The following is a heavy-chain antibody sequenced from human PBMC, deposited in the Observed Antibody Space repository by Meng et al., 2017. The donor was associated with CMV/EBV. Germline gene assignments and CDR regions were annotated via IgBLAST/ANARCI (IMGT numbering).Heavy chain of an antibody. CDR1: GGSVSSSSYY. J-gene: IGHJ4*02. V-gene: IGHV4-61*01. Sequence: QVQLQESGPGLVKPSETLSLTCTVSGGSVSSSSYYWSWIRQPPGKGLEWIGYIYYSGSTNYSPSFKGRVTISVDTSKNQFSLKLSSVTAADTAVYYCARVSNLHFDYWGQGTLVTVSS. CDR3: ARVSNLHFDY. CDR2: IYYSGST. D-gene: IGHD4-11*01.